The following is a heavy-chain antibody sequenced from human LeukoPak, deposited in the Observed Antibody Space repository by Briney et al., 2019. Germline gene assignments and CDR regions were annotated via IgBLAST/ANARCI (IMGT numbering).Heavy chain of an antibody. D-gene: IGHD1-26*01. CDR3: ARQSSGNYDDY. CDR2: IDPSDSDT. CDR1: GYSFTSYW. J-gene: IGHJ4*02. Sequence: GESLKISCKGSGYSFTSYWISWVRQMPGKGLEWMGRIDPSDSDTRYSPSFQGQVTISADKSISTAYLQWSSLKASDTAMYYCARQSSGNYDDYWGQGTLVTVSS. V-gene: IGHV5-51*01.